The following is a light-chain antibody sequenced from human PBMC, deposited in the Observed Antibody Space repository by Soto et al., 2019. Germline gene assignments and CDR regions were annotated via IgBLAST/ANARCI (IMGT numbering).Light chain of an antibody. V-gene: IGKV1-5*01. CDR2: DAS. CDR3: QQYSVYWT. Sequence: IQMTQSPSTLSASVGDRVTITCRASHNIHSWLAWYQQKPGKAPKMLVYDASSLQSGVPSRFSGSGSGTEFTLTISSLQPDDFATYYCQQYSVYWTFAQGTKVDIK. CDR1: HNIHSW. J-gene: IGKJ1*01.